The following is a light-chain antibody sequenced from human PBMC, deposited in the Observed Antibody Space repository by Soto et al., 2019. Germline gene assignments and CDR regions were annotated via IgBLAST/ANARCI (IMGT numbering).Light chain of an antibody. V-gene: IGLV2-14*01. CDR1: SSDVGGYNY. CDR2: EVN. J-gene: IGLJ2*01. CDR3: NSYTSSSTRV. Sequence: QSALTQPASVSGSPGQSITMSCTGTSSDVGGYNYVSWYQQHPGKAPKLLIYEVNNRPSGVSNRFSGSKSGNTASLTISGLQAEDEADYYCNSYTSSSTRVFGGGTKVTVL.